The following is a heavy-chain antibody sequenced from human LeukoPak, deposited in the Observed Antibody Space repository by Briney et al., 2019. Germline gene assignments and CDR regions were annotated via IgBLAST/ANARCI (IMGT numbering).Heavy chain of an antibody. Sequence: GGSLRLSCAASGFMFNSHRMSWVRQSPGKGLEWVATIKQDGGDKSYVDSVKGRFTISRDNDKNSLYLQMNSLRADDTAVYYCARRLRSFFDLWGQGTLVTVSS. CDR3: ARRLRSFFDL. V-gene: IGHV3-7*01. CDR1: GFMFNSHR. J-gene: IGHJ4*02. D-gene: IGHD3-10*01. CDR2: IKQDGGDK.